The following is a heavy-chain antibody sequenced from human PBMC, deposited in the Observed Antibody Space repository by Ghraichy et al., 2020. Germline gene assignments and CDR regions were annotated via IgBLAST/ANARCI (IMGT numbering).Heavy chain of an antibody. CDR3: ARGHNNSRLYFHNVDI. V-gene: IGHV4-4*07. J-gene: IGHJ6*02. CDR2: IFTSGST. D-gene: IGHD5-24*01. Sequence: SETLSLTCTVSGDSINSYSWSWIRQSAGKGLEWIGRIFTSGSTHYNPSLKSRVTMSADTSKNQVSLKLDSVTAADTAVYYCARGHNNSRLYFHNVDIWGQGTSVTVSS. CDR1: GDSINSYS.